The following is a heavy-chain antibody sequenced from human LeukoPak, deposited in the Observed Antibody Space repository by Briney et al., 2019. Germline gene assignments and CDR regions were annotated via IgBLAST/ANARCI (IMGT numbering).Heavy chain of an antibody. Sequence: AASVKVSCKASGYTFTSYAMHWVRQAPGQRLEWMGWINAGNGNTKYSQKFQGRVTITRDTSASTAYMELSSLRSEDTAVYYCARGSTSDWPLDHWGQETLVTISS. J-gene: IGHJ4*02. CDR3: ARGSTSDWPLDH. D-gene: IGHD2-2*01. V-gene: IGHV1-3*01. CDR1: GYTFTSYA. CDR2: INAGNGNT.